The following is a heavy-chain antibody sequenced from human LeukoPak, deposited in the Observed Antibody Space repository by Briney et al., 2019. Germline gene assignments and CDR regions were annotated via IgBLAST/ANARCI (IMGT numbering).Heavy chain of an antibody. V-gene: IGHV1-2*06. CDR3: ARDRSGILGYYYNGMDV. J-gene: IGHJ6*02. D-gene: IGHD3-10*01. CDR2: INPNSGVT. Sequence: ASVKVSCKASGYTFTGYHVHWVRQAPGQGLEWVGRINPNSGVTNYAQKFQGRVTMTRHTSITTAHMELSRLRSDDTAVYYCARDRSGILGYYYNGMDVWGQGTTVTVSS. CDR1: GYTFTGYH.